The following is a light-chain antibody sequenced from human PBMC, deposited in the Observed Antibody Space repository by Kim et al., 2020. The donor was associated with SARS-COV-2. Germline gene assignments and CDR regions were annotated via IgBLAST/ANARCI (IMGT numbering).Light chain of an antibody. Sequence: VSTGQTASITCSGDKLGDKYASWYQQKPGQSPVVVIFRDNRRPSGIPERFSGSNSGNTATLTISGTQAMDEADYYCQAWDSSIYVFGTGTKVTVL. CDR2: RDN. CDR1: KLGDKY. J-gene: IGLJ1*01. CDR3: QAWDSSIYV. V-gene: IGLV3-1*01.